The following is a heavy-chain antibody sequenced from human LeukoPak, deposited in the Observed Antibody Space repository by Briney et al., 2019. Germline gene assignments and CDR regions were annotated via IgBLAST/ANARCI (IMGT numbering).Heavy chain of an antibody. Sequence: PSETLSLTCAVYGGSFSGYYWSWIRQPPGKGLEWIGEINHSGSTNYNPSLKSRVTISVDTSKNQFSLKLSSVTAADTAVYYCARRPRNSSGYLRGYFQHWGQGTLVTVSS. J-gene: IGHJ1*01. D-gene: IGHD3-22*01. CDR3: ARRPRNSSGYLRGYFQH. CDR2: INHSGST. V-gene: IGHV4-34*01. CDR1: GGSFSGYY.